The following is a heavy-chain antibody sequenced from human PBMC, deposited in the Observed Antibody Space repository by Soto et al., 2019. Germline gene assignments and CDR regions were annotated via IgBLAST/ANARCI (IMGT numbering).Heavy chain of an antibody. J-gene: IGHJ5*02. CDR1: GGPISSSNW. D-gene: IGHD2-2*01. V-gene: IGHV4-4*02. CDR2: IYHSGST. Sequence: PSETLSLTCAVSGGPISSSNWWSWVRQPPGKGLEWIGEIYHSGSTNYNPSLKSRVTISVDKSKNQFSLKLSSVTAADTAVYYCARTIVVVPAAKDNWFDPWGQGTLVTV. CDR3: ARTIVVVPAAKDNWFDP.